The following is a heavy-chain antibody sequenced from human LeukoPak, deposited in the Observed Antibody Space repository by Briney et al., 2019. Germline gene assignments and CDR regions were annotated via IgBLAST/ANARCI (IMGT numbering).Heavy chain of an antibody. Sequence: ATVKVSCKAFGYTFTGYYMHWVRQAPGQGLEWMGWINPNSGGTNYAQKFQGWVTMTRDTSISTAYMELSRLRSDDTAVYYCARGGGSYFFCDYWGQGTLVTVSS. CDR3: ARGGGSYFFCDY. V-gene: IGHV1-2*04. CDR1: GYTFTGYY. J-gene: IGHJ4*02. D-gene: IGHD1-26*01. CDR2: INPNSGGT.